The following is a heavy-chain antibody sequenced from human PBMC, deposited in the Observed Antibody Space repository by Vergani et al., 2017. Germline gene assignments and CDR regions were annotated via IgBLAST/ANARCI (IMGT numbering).Heavy chain of an antibody. D-gene: IGHD6-13*01. V-gene: IGHV1-69*13. CDR2: IIPNFGTA. CDR3: ASRSIAAAGTRVKNYFDY. CDR1: GGTFSSYA. J-gene: IGHJ4*02. Sequence: QVQLVQSGAEVKKPGSSVKVSCKASGGTFSSYAISWVRQAPGQGLEWMGRIIPNFGTANYAQKFQGRVTITADESTSTAYMELSSLRSEDTAVYYCASRSIAAAGTRVKNYFDYWGQGTLVTVSS.